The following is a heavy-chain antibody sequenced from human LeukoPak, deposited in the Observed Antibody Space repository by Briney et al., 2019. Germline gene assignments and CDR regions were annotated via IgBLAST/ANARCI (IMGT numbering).Heavy chain of an antibody. CDR3: AKDGSTVVTLGY. CDR2: IKQDGSEK. CDR1: GFTFSSYW. V-gene: IGHV3-7*01. Sequence: PGGSLRLSCAASGFTFSSYWMGWVRQAPGKGLEWVANIKQDGSEKYYVDSVKGRFTISRDNAKNSLYLQMNSLRAEDTAVYYCAKDGSTVVTLGYWGQGTLVTVSS. J-gene: IGHJ4*02. D-gene: IGHD4-23*01.